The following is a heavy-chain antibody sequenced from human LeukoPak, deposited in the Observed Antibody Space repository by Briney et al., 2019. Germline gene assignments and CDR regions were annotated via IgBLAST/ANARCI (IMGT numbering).Heavy chain of an antibody. J-gene: IGHJ2*01. CDR2: INHSGST. CDR1: GGSFSGDY. D-gene: IGHD4-17*01. V-gene: IGHV4-34*01. Sequence: SETLSLTCAVYGGSFSGDYWSWIRQPPGKGLEWIGEINHSGSTNYNPSLKSRVTISVDTSKNQFSLKLSSVTAADTAVYYCARVRGTTVTTRYFDLWGRGTLVTVSS. CDR3: ARVRGTTVTTRYFDL.